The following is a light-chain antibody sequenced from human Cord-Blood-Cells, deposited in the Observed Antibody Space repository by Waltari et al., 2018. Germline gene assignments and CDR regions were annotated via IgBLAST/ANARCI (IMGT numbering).Light chain of an antibody. CDR3: QQRSNWRIT. V-gene: IGKV3-11*01. CDR2: DAS. CDR1: PSVSSY. Sequence: EIVLTQSPATLSLSPGERATLSCRASPSVSSYLAWYQQKPGQAPRLLIYDASNRATGIPARFSGSGSGTDFTLTISSLEPEDFAVYYCQQRSNWRITFGQGTQLEIK. J-gene: IGKJ5*01.